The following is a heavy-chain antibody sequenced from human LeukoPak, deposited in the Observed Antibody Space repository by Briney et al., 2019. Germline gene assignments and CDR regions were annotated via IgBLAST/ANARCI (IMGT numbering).Heavy chain of an antibody. Sequence: GGSLTLSCAGSGFTFSSYAMSWVRQAPGQGLEWVSVISDSGDYTSYADSVRGRFTISRDNSRNTLYLQMISLRPEDTAVYYCAKDTSIGKYCTNGVCSPFDYWGRGTLVTVSS. D-gene: IGHD2-8*01. CDR3: AKDTSIGKYCTNGVCSPFDY. J-gene: IGHJ4*02. CDR1: GFTFSSYA. V-gene: IGHV3-23*01. CDR2: ISDSGDYT.